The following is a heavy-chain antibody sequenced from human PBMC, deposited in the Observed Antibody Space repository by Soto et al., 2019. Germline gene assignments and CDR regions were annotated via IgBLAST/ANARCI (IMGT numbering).Heavy chain of an antibody. Sequence: WGSLRLSCAASGFTVSSNYMNWVRQAPGKGLEWLSIIYSDGTTYYADSVKGRFTISRDNFKNTLYLQMNNLRAEDTAVYYCAILSNWGQGTLVTVSS. CDR1: GFTVSSNY. CDR2: IYSDGTT. CDR3: AILSN. D-gene: IGHD6-6*01. V-gene: IGHV3-53*01. J-gene: IGHJ4*02.